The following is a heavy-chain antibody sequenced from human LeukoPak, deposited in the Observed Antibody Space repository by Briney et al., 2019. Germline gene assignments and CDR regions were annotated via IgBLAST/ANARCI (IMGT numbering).Heavy chain of an antibody. CDR2: ISGSGGSR. CDR3: ATVVVPAVYYYYMDV. V-gene: IGHV3-23*01. D-gene: IGHD2-2*01. J-gene: IGHJ6*03. CDR1: GFTFSSYA. Sequence: GGSLRLSCAASGFTFSSYAMSWVRQAPGKGLEWVSGISGSGGSRYYADSVKGRFTISRDNSKNTLYLQMNSLRSEDTAVYYCATVVVPAVYYYYMDVWGKGTTVTVSS.